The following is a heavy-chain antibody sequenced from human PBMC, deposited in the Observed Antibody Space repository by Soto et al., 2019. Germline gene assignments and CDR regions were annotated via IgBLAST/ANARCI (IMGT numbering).Heavy chain of an antibody. D-gene: IGHD5-18*01. CDR3: AREIDAAMGGGFDC. CDR2: IWYDGSNK. CDR1: GFTFSIFG. Sequence: GGSLRLSCAASGFTFSIFGMHWVRQAPGKGLEWVAVIWYDGSNKKYADSVKGRFTVSRDNSKNTLYLQMNSLRAEDTAVFYCAREIDAAMGGGFDCWGQGALVTVSS. V-gene: IGHV3-33*01. J-gene: IGHJ4*02.